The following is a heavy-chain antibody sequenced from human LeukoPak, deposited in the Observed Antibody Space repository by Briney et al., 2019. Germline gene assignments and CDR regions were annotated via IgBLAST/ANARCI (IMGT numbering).Heavy chain of an antibody. Sequence: LSLTCAVYGGSFSGYYWSWIRQAPGKGLEWVSYISSSGSTIYYADSVKGRFTISRDNAKNSLYLQMNSLRAEDTAVYYCARSGAEDYYDSSGYSNWFDPWGQGTLVTVSS. D-gene: IGHD3-22*01. CDR3: ARSGAEDYYDSSGYSNWFDP. J-gene: IGHJ5*02. CDR2: ISSSGSTI. CDR1: GGSFSGYY. V-gene: IGHV3-11*01.